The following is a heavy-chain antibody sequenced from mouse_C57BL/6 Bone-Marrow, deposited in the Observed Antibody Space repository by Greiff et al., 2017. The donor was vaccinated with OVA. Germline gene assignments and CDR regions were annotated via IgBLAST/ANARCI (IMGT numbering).Heavy chain of an antibody. J-gene: IGHJ4*01. D-gene: IGHD2-5*01. V-gene: IGHV1-85*01. CDR2: IYPRDGST. CDR1: GYTFTSYD. CDR3: ARNNYSNLYYAMDY. Sequence: QVQLQQSGAELVKPGASVKLSCTASGYTFTSYDINWVKQRPGQGLEWIGWIYPRDGSTKYNEKFKGKATLTVDTSSSTAYMELHSLTSEDSAVYFCARNNYSNLYYAMDYWGQGTSVTVSS.